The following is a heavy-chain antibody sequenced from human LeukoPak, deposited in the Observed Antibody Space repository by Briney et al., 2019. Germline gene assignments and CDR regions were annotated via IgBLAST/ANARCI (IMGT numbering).Heavy chain of an antibody. CDR3: ARVRSVTLSGSYYGDDFDY. V-gene: IGHV1-69*05. CDR2: IIPIFGTA. D-gene: IGHD1-26*01. CDR1: GGTFSSYA. Sequence: SVKVSCKASGGTFSSYAINWVRQAPGQGLEWMGRIIPIFGTANYAQKFQGRVTITTDEFTSTAYMELSSLRSEDTAVYYCARVRSVTLSGSYYGDDFDYWGQGTLVTVSS. J-gene: IGHJ4*02.